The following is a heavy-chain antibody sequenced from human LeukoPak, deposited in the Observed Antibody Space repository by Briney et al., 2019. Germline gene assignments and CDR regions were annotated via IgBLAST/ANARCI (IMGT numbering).Heavy chain of an antibody. CDR2: ITSSSSYI. CDR1: GFTFSSYS. J-gene: IGHJ4*02. D-gene: IGHD6-19*01. CDR3: ARGSTYSSGWYTGFDY. Sequence: KTGGSLRLSCVASGFTFSSYSMNWVRQAPGKGLEWVSSITSSSSYIYYADSVKGRFTISRDNAKKSVYLQMNSLRAEDTAVYYCARGSTYSSGWYTGFDYWGQGTLVTVSS. V-gene: IGHV3-21*01.